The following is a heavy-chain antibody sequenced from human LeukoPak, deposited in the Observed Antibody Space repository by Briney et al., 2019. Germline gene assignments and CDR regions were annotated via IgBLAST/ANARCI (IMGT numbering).Heavy chain of an antibody. CDR1: GFTFRNYG. Sequence: GRALRLSCAASGFTFRNYGVHWVRQAPGKGVGWVAVIWYDGSNKYNADSVKVRFTISRYNSKNTLYMQMNSLRAEDTAVYYCARGVRGSGDFDYWGQGTLVTVSS. CDR3: ARGVRGSGDFDY. J-gene: IGHJ4*02. D-gene: IGHD3-10*01. V-gene: IGHV3-33*01. CDR2: IWYDGSNK.